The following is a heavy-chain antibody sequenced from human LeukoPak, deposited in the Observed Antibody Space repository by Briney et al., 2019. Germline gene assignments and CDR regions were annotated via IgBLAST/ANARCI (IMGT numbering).Heavy chain of an antibody. CDR2: INPNSGGT. CDR1: GYTFTGYY. J-gene: IGHJ5*02. Sequence: GSVKVSCKASGYTFTGYYMHWVRQAPGQGLEWMGWINPNSGGTNYAQKFQGRVTMTRDTSISTAYMELSRLRSDDTAVYHCAREWVDTAMVTTLNWFDPWGQGTLVTVSS. D-gene: IGHD5-18*01. V-gene: IGHV1-2*02. CDR3: AREWVDTAMVTTLNWFDP.